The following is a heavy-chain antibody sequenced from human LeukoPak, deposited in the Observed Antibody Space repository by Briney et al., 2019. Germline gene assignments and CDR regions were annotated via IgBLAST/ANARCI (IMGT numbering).Heavy chain of an antibody. CDR2: ISFDGKNK. Sequence: GGSLRLSCAASGFTFSSYGMHWVRQAPGQRLEWVAVISFDGKNKYFADSVRGRFIISRDNSKNTLYLQMNSLRVEDTAVYYCAKGDGYYYYGMDVWGQGTTVTVSS. V-gene: IGHV3-30*18. CDR3: AKGDGYYYYGMDV. J-gene: IGHJ6*02. CDR1: GFTFSSYG.